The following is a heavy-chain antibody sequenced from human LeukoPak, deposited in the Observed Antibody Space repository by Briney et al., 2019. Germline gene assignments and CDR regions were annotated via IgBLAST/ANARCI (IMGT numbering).Heavy chain of an antibody. J-gene: IGHJ4*02. D-gene: IGHD6-6*01. CDR2: IYYSGST. CDR1: GGSISSYY. Sequence: SETVSLTCTVSGGSISSYYWSWIRQPPGKGLEWIGYIYYSGSTNYNPSLKSRVTISVDTSKNQFSLKLSSVTAADTAVYYCASLAARRTFDYWGQGTLVTVSS. CDR3: ASLAARRTFDY. V-gene: IGHV4-59*01.